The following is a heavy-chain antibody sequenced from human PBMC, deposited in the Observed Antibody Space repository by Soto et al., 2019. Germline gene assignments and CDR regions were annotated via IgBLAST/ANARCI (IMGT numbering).Heavy chain of an antibody. D-gene: IGHD6-13*01. CDR1: GGTFSSYR. Sequence: SVKVSCKASGGTFSSYRINWVRQAPGQGLEWVGGIVPIYRTADYAQKFQGRVTITADESARTSYMELRSLKSQDTAVYYCARDSGAKLSSSWGQGTLVTVSS. CDR3: ARDSGAKLSSS. V-gene: IGHV1-69*13. J-gene: IGHJ4*02. CDR2: IVPIYRTA.